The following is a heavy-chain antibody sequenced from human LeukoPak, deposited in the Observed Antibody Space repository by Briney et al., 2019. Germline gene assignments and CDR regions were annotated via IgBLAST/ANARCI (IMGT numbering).Heavy chain of an antibody. CDR3: TTDGTTGGDY. Sequence: PGGSLRLSCAASGFTFSSYWMHWVRQAPGKGLVWVSRINTDGSSTSYADSVKGRFTISRDNAKNTLYLQMNSLKTEDTAVYYCTTDGTTGGDYWGQGTLVTVSS. J-gene: IGHJ4*02. V-gene: IGHV3-74*01. D-gene: IGHD1-7*01. CDR1: GFTFSSYW. CDR2: INTDGSST.